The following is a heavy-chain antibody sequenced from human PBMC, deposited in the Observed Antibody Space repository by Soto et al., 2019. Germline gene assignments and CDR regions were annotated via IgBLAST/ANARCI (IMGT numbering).Heavy chain of an antibody. Sequence: QVQLQESGPGLVKPSQTLSLTCTVSGGSISSGGYYWSWIRQHPGKGLGWIGYIFYSGSTSYNPSLKSRVTISVDTSKNPFSLKLSSVTAADTAVYYCASRRYQLLQPWGQGTLVTVSS. D-gene: IGHD2-2*01. V-gene: IGHV4-31*03. CDR2: IFYSGST. CDR1: GGSISSGGYY. J-gene: IGHJ5*02. CDR3: ASRRYQLLQP.